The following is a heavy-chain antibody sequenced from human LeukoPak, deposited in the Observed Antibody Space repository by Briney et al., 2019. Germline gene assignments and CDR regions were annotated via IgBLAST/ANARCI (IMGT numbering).Heavy chain of an antibody. CDR1: GGSISNYY. J-gene: IGHJ3*02. D-gene: IGHD1-26*01. CDR3: ARPSGSYYGFGVSDI. Sequence: PSETLSLTCTVSGGSISNYYWSWIRQPPGKGLEWIGYIYYSGSTNYNPSLKSRVTISVDTSKNQFSLKLTSVTAADMAVYYCARPSGSYYGFGVSDIWGQGTMVTVSS. CDR2: IYYSGST. V-gene: IGHV4-59*08.